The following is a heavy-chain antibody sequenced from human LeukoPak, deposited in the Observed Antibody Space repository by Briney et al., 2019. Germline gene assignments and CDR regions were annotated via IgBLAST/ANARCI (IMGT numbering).Heavy chain of an antibody. Sequence: GGSLRLSCAASGFTFSSYWMSWVRQAPGKGLEWVANIKQDGSEKYYVDSVKVRCTISRDNAKNSLYLQMNSLRAEDTAVYYCARRRYSSSRRYFDYWGQGTLVTVSS. D-gene: IGHD6-6*01. CDR2: IKQDGSEK. CDR1: GFTFSSYW. V-gene: IGHV3-7*01. J-gene: IGHJ4*02. CDR3: ARRRYSSSRRYFDY.